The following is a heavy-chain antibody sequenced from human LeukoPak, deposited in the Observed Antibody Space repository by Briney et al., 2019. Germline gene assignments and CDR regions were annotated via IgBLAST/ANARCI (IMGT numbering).Heavy chain of an antibody. V-gene: IGHV3-23*01. Sequence: GGTLRLSCAASGFTFSSYGMSWVRQAPGKGLEWVSAISGSGGSTYYADSVKGRFTISRDNAKNSLYLQMNSLRAEDTAVYYCARAGYCSSTSCEVEVEYYYYYMDVWGKGTTVTISS. J-gene: IGHJ6*03. CDR2: ISGSGGST. CDR3: ARAGYCSSTSCEVEVEYYYYYMDV. D-gene: IGHD2-2*01. CDR1: GFTFSSYG.